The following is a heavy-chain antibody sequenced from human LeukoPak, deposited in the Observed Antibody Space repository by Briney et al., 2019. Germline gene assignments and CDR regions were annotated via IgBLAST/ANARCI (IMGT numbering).Heavy chain of an antibody. CDR3: AKCRPMYSSSRYYFDY. V-gene: IGHV3-23*01. Sequence: GGSLRLSCAASGFTFSSYAMSWVRQAPGKGLEWVSAISGSGGSTYYADSVKGRFTISRDNSKNTLYLQMNSLRAEDTAVYYCAKCRPMYSSSRYYFDYWGQGTLVTVSS. D-gene: IGHD6-13*01. J-gene: IGHJ4*02. CDR2: ISGSGGST. CDR1: GFTFSSYA.